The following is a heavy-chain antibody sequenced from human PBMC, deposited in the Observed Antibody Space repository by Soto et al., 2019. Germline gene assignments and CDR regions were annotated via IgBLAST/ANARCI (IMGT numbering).Heavy chain of an antibody. CDR1: GNTFSYRY. Sequence: QMQLVQSGAEVTKTGSSVTVSCQALGNTFSYRYLHWVRQAPGQALERMGWIAPFSGDVHYAQKLQERVTLSRDRSINTAYMRMISLISEDTAIYFCASGGAGSGPFTWELPDHWGQGTLVTVSS. D-gene: IGHD1-26*01. CDR2: IAPFSGDV. V-gene: IGHV1-45*02. CDR3: ASGGAGSGPFTWELPDH. J-gene: IGHJ4*02.